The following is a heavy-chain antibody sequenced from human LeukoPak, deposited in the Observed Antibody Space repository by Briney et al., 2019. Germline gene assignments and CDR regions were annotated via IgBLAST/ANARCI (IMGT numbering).Heavy chain of an antibody. V-gene: IGHV4-39*01. CDR1: GGSISSSSYY. Sequence: PSETLSLTCTVSGGSISSSSYYCGWIRQPPGKGLEWIGSISYSGNTYYNPSLRSRVTISVDPSKNQFSLNLRSVTAADSAVYYCARGGQVPGTGGYWGQGALVTVSS. CDR3: ARGGQVPGTGGY. J-gene: IGHJ4*02. CDR2: ISYSGNT. D-gene: IGHD6-19*01.